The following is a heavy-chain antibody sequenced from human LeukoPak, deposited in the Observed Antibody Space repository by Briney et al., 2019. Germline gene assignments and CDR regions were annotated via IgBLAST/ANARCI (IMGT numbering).Heavy chain of an antibody. CDR2: ISYDGSNK. J-gene: IGHJ5*02. Sequence: GRSLRLSCAASGFTFSSYAMHWVRQAPGKGLEWVAVISYDGSNKYYADSVKSRFTISRDNSKNTLYLQMNSLRAEDTAVYYCARDPCSYPQVGARKNWFDPWGQGTLVTVSS. V-gene: IGHV3-30-3*01. CDR1: GFTFSSYA. CDR3: ARDPCSYPQVGARKNWFDP. D-gene: IGHD1-26*01.